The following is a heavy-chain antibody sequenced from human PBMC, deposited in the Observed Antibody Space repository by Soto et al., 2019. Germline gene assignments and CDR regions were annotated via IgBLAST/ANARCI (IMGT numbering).Heavy chain of an antibody. CDR1: GFTFSNAW. Sequence: GGSLRLSCAASGFTFSNAWMNWVRQAPGKGLEWVGRIKSKTDGGTTDYAAPVKGRFTISRDDSKNTLYLQMNSLKTEDTAVYYCTTPQTDYGDYDDEDGQAYYFDYWGQGTLVTVSS. V-gene: IGHV3-15*07. CDR2: IKSKTDGGTT. CDR3: TTPQTDYGDYDDEDGQAYYFDY. J-gene: IGHJ4*02. D-gene: IGHD4-17*01.